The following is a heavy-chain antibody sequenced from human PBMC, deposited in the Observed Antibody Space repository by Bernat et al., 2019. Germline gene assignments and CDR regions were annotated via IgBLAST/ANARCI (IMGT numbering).Heavy chain of an antibody. CDR1: GFIFSSYG. D-gene: IGHD6-13*01. J-gene: IGHJ4*02. CDR2: IWWDASNT. Sequence: QVQLVESGGRVVQPGTSLRLSCEASGFIFSSYGMHWVRQAPGKGLEWVGVIWWDASNTHYSDAVRGRFIISRDDSKNTLFLQMNSLRGDDTAIYYCAREGWSTVAAAGTGADYWGQGTLVSVSS. CDR3: AREGWSTVAAAGTGADY. V-gene: IGHV3-33*01.